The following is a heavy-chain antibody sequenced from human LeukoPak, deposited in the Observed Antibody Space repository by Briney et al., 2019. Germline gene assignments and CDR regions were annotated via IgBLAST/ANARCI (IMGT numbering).Heavy chain of an antibody. V-gene: IGHV3-7*01. J-gene: IGHJ4*02. CDR1: GFTFSSYW. Sequence: PGGSLRLSCAASGFTFSSYWMSWVRQAPGKGLEWVANIKQDGSEKYYVDSVKGRFTISRDNAKNSLYLQMNSLRAEDTAVYYCASMTVGIAVAGTGEVDYWGQGTLVTVSS. D-gene: IGHD6-19*01. CDR3: ASMTVGIAVAGTGEVDY. CDR2: IKQDGSEK.